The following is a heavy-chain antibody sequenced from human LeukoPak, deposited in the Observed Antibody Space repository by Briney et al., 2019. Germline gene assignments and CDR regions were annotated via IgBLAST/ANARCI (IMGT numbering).Heavy chain of an antibody. D-gene: IGHD7-27*01. Sequence: GGSLRLSCSASGFTFSNYAIHWVRQAPGKGLEFVSGISGDGSSTYYADSVKGRFTIPRDNSEHTLSLQMSYLRAEDTAVYYCVKRTGLYFDYWGQGTLVTVSS. J-gene: IGHJ4*02. CDR1: GFTFSNYA. V-gene: IGHV3-64D*09. CDR3: VKRTGLYFDY. CDR2: ISGDGSST.